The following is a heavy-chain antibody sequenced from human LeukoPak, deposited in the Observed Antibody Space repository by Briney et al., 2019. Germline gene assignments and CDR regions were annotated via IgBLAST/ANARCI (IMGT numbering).Heavy chain of an antibody. J-gene: IGHJ4*02. V-gene: IGHV1-2*02. D-gene: IGHD3-3*01. CDR2: INPNSGGT. CDR3: ARGTYDFWSGYYGPFDY. CDR1: GYTFTGYY. Sequence: ASVKVSCKASGYTFTGYYMHCVRQAPGQGLEWMGWINPNSGGTNYAQKFQGRVTMTRDTSISTAYMELSRLRSDDTAVYYCARGTYDFWSGYYGPFDYWGQGNLVTVSS.